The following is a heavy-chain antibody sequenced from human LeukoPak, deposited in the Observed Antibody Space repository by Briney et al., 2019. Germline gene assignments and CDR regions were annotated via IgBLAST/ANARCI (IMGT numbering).Heavy chain of an antibody. CDR1: GLNFDNFA. CDR2: ISHDGRTK. J-gene: IGHJ4*02. D-gene: IGHD5-24*01. CDR3: ARPSPPGDGYNPPDH. V-gene: IGHV3-30*04. Sequence: PGESLRLSCVVSGLNFDNFAMHWVRQPLGKGLEWVAVISHDGRTKYYADSMKGRITISRDNSKNTLFLQMNNLRSEDTAVYFCARPSPPGDGYNPPDHWGQGTLVTVSS.